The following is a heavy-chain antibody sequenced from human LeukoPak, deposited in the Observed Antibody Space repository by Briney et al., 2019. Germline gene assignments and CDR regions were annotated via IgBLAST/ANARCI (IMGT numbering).Heavy chain of an antibody. CDR1: GGSFSGYY. CDR3: ARGRFLTGNYYYYYMDV. Sequence: PSETLSLTCAVYGGSFSGYYWSWIRQPPGKGLEWIGEINHSGSTNYNPSLKSRVTISVDTSKNQFSLKLSSVTAADTAVYYCARGRFLTGNYYYYYMDVWGKGTTVTVSS. D-gene: IGHD7-27*01. J-gene: IGHJ6*03. V-gene: IGHV4-34*01. CDR2: INHSGST.